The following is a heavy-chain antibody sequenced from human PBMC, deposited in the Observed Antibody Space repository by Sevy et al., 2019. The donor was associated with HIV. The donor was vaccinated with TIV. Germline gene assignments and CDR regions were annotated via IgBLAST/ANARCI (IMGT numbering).Heavy chain of an antibody. D-gene: IGHD3-3*01. CDR3: ARRIMNFGVEYAGGDYYYGMDV. CDR1: GGTFSSYA. CDR2: IIPIFGTA. V-gene: IGHV1-69*13. J-gene: IGHJ6*02. Sequence: ASVKVSCKASGGTFSSYAISWVRQAPGQGLEWMGGIIPIFGTANYAQKFQGRVTITADESTSTAYMELSSLRSEDTAVYYCARRIMNFGVEYAGGDYYYGMDVWGQGTTVTVSS.